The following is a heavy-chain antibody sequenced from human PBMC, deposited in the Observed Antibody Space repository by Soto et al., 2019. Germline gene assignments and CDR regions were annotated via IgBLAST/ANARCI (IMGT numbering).Heavy chain of an antibody. V-gene: IGHV1-69*13. CDR2: IIPIFGTA. J-gene: IGHJ4*02. CDR3: ARDLDSGDYEVMG. D-gene: IGHD4-17*01. Sequence: VASVKVSCKASGGTFSSYAISWVRQAPGQGLEWMGGIIPIFGTANYAQKFQGRVTITADESTSTAYMELSSLRSEDTAVYYCARDLDSGDYEVMGWGQGTLVTVSS. CDR1: GGTFSSYA.